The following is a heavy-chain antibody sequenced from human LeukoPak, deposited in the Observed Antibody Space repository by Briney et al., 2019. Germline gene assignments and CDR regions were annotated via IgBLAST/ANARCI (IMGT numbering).Heavy chain of an antibody. D-gene: IGHD2-15*01. CDR3: ARDTDVVTVGDNWFDP. V-gene: IGHV1-46*01. CDR1: GYTFTSYY. CDR2: INPSGGST. Sequence: GASVTVSCKASGYTFTSYYMHWVRQAPGQGLEWMGIINPSGGSTSYAQKFQGRVTMTRDTSTSTVYMELSSLRSEDTAVYYCARDTDVVTVGDNWFDPWGQGTLVTASS. J-gene: IGHJ5*02.